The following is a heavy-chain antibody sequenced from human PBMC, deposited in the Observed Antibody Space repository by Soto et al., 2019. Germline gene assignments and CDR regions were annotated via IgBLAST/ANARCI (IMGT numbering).Heavy chain of an antibody. Sequence: QVQLVQSGAEVKKPGASVNVSCKASGYTFTVYYMHWVRQAPGQGLEWMGWINPKMGGTMYPQKFQGRVTMTWDTYISTAYMPLPRLRSDDTAVYYCARDLAKGGGSAGFDYWGQGTLVTVSS. J-gene: IGHJ4*02. CDR3: ARDLAKGGGSAGFDY. D-gene: IGHD1-26*01. V-gene: IGHV1-2*02. CDR2: INPKMGGT. CDR1: GYTFTVYY.